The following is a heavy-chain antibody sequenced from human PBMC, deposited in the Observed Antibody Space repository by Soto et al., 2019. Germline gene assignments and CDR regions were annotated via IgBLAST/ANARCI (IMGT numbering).Heavy chain of an antibody. V-gene: IGHV4-31*03. D-gene: IGHD2-2*02. CDR3: ARDTIVVVPAAIPKQYNWFDP. J-gene: IGHJ5*02. CDR1: GGSISSGGYY. CDR2: IYYSGST. Sequence: PSETLSLTCTVSGGSISSGGYYWIWIRQHPGKGLEWIGYIYYSGSTYCNPSLKSRVTISVDTSKNQFSLKLSSVTAADTAVYYCARDTIVVVPAAIPKQYNWFDPWGQGTLVTVS.